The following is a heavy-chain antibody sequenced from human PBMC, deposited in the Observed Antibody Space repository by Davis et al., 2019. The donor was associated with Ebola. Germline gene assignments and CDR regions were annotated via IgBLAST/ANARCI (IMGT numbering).Heavy chain of an antibody. V-gene: IGHV3-74*01. CDR1: GFSFSANW. CDR2: IHSGGGVT. Sequence: PGGSLRLSCVASGFSFSANWMHWVRQGPGKGLDWVSAIHSGGGVTTYADSVKGRFTISRDNANYTLYLQMNSLRAEDTAVYYCAREREQQLVHYYYGLDVWGLGTTVTVSS. CDR3: AREREQQLVHYYYGLDV. D-gene: IGHD6-13*01. J-gene: IGHJ6*02.